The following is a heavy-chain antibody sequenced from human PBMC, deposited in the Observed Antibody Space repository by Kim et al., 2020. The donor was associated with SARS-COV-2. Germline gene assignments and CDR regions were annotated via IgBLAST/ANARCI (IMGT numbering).Heavy chain of an antibody. J-gene: IGHJ4*02. CDR1: GFTFSTYA. CDR2: ISGSGGST. Sequence: GGSLRLSCAASGFTFSTYAMTWVRQAPGKGLEWVSAISGSGGSTYYADSVKGRFTISRDNSKNTLYLQMNSLRAEDTAVDYCAKVIRPGSSGYPFDYWGQGALVTVSS. V-gene: IGHV3-23*01. CDR3: AKVIRPGSSGYPFDY. D-gene: IGHD3-22*01.